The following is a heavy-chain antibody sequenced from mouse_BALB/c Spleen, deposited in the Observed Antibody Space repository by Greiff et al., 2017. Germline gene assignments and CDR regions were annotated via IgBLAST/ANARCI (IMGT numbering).Heavy chain of an antibody. CDR2: IWSGGST. CDR3: ARGNYPSWFAY. Sequence: QVQLQQSGPGLVQPSQSLSITCTVSGFSLTSYGVHWVRQSPGKGLEWLGVIWSGGSTDYNAAFISRLSISKDNSKSQVFFKMNSLQANDTAIYYCARGNYPSWFAYWGQGTLVTVSA. J-gene: IGHJ3*01. D-gene: IGHD2-1*01. V-gene: IGHV2-2*02. CDR1: GFSLTSYG.